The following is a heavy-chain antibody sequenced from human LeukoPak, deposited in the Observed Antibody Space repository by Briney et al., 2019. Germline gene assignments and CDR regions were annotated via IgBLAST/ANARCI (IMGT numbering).Heavy chain of an antibody. CDR3: AKLFESGTYNNFFHY. J-gene: IGHJ4*02. CDR2: INHDGSNT. CDR1: GFTFTIFW. Sequence: PGGSLRLSCATSGFTFTIFWMHWVRQAPGKGLVWVSRINHDGSNTNYADSVKGRFTISRDNAKNTVYLQMNSLRPEDTAIYYCAKLFESGTYNNFFHYWGQGTLVTVSS. V-gene: IGHV3-74*01. D-gene: IGHD3-10*01.